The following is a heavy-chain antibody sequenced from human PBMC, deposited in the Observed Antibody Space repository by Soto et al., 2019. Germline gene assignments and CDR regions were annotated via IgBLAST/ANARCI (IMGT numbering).Heavy chain of an antibody. Sequence: QVQLVQSGAEVRKPGASVTVSCRSSGDSFNDYYIHWVRQAPGQGFEWMGWINPNGGVTKYAQKFQGRVSMTRDTSIRTVYMQLSRLRSDDTAVYYCARESGGATATLDYYYFYMDVWGTGTTVNVPS. V-gene: IGHV1-2*02. CDR3: ARESGGATATLDYYYFYMDV. CDR2: INPNGGVT. D-gene: IGHD5-12*01. CDR1: GDSFNDYY. J-gene: IGHJ6*03.